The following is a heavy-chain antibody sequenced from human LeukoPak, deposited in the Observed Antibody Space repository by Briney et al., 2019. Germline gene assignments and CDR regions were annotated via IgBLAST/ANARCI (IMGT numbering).Heavy chain of an antibody. D-gene: IGHD4-23*01. CDR3: AREAALRWHEAFDI. J-gene: IGHJ3*02. Sequence: SGGSLRLSCAASGFTFSSYWMHWVRQAPGKGLVWVSRINSDGSSTSYADSVKGRFTISRDNAKNTLYLQMNSLRAEDTAVYYCAREAALRWHEAFDIWGQGTMVTVSS. CDR1: GFTFSSYW. CDR2: INSDGSST. V-gene: IGHV3-74*01.